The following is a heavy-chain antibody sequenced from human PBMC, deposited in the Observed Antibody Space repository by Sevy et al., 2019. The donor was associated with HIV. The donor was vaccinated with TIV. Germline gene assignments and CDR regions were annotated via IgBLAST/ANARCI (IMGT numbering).Heavy chain of an antibody. CDR1: GYTFTTYY. D-gene: IGHD2-15*01. CDR2: INPSGGGT. J-gene: IGHJ6*02. CDR3: TKDVVATPNYYSGMDV. V-gene: IGHV1-46*03. Sequence: ASVKVSCKASGYTFTTYYMHWVRQAPGQGLEWMGIINPSGGGTSYAQKFQSRVTMTRDTSTSTVYLELSSLRSEDTAVYYCTKDVVATPNYYSGMDVWGQGTTVTVSS.